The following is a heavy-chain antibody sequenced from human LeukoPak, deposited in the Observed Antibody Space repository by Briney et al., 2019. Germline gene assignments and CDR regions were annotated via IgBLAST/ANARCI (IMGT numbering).Heavy chain of an antibody. D-gene: IGHD1-26*01. Sequence: SETLSLTCTVSGGSISSYYWSWIRQPPGKGLEWIGYIYYSGSTNYNPSLKSRVTISVDTSKNQFSLKLSSVTAADTAVYYRVGELLSTNAFDIWGQGTMVTVSS. CDR3: VGELLSTNAFDI. CDR1: GGSISSYY. CDR2: IYYSGST. V-gene: IGHV4-59*08. J-gene: IGHJ3*02.